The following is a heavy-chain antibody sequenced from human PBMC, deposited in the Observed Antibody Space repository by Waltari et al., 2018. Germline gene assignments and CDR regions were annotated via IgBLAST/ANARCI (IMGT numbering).Heavy chain of an antibody. J-gene: IGHJ5*02. CDR2: TSSSRSTI. V-gene: IGHV3-48*04. Sequence: EVQLVESGGGLVQPGGSLRLSCAASGFTFSSYSMNWVRQVPGQGQEGVSYTSSSRSTIYYADSVKGRFTISRDNAKNSLYLQMNSLSAEDTAVYYCARDAGRPRGPCGGDCYWFDPWGQGTLVTVSS. CDR1: GFTFSSYS. D-gene: IGHD2-21*01. CDR3: ARDAGRPRGPCGGDCYWFDP.